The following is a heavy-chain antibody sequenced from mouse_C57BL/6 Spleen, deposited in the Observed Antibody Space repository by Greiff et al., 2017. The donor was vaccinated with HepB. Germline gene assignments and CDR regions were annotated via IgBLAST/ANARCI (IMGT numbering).Heavy chain of an antibody. CDR1: GFTFSSYA. CDR2: ISDGGSYT. V-gene: IGHV5-4*01. CDR3: ARAPTTTTVVETGFDY. J-gene: IGHJ2*01. D-gene: IGHD1-1*01. Sequence: EVQLVESGGGLVKPGGSLKLSCAASGFTFSSYAMSWVRQTPEKRLEWVATISDGGSYTYYPDNVKGRFTISRDNAKNNLYLQMSHLKSEDTAMYYWARAPTTTTVVETGFDYWGQGTTLTVSS.